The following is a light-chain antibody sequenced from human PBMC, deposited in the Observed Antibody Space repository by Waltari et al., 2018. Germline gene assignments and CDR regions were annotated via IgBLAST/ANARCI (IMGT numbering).Light chain of an antibody. J-gene: IGLJ2*01. V-gene: IGLV3-25*03. Sequence: SYELTQPPSVSVSPGQTARITCSGDALPRQYTYWYQQKPGQAPVLVISQDSERPSGIPERVSGSSSGTTVTLTISGVQAEDEADYYCQSADSSISYVVFGGGTKLTVL. CDR3: QSADSSISYVV. CDR2: QDS. CDR1: ALPRQY.